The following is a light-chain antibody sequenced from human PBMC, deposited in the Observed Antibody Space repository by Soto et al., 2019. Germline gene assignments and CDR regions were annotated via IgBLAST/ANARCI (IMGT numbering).Light chain of an antibody. CDR1: QPVSDK. J-gene: IGKJ5*01. CDR2: GAS. Sequence: EVVMTQSPANLSLSPGAGATLSCWASQPVSDKLAWYQQKPGQAPRLLIYGASGRADGIPHRFSGSGFGTDFTLTISKVEPEDFAVYYCQQYGTPRSVTFGQGTRLEIK. V-gene: IGKV3-20*01. CDR3: QQYGTPRSVT.